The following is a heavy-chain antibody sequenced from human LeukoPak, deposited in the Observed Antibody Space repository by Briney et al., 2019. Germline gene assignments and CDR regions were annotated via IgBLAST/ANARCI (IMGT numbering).Heavy chain of an antibody. V-gene: IGHV4-39*07. Sequence: SETLSLTCTVSGASISGSGYYWGWIRQPPGKGLEWIGNIYDSGSTYYNASLQSRVTISIDTSKNQFSLKLSSVTAAETAVYYCARVAVVRSMIVVLRFGRGYMDVWGKGTTVTISS. CDR1: GASISGSGYY. CDR2: IYDSGST. D-gene: IGHD3-22*01. CDR3: ARVAVVRSMIVVLRFGRGYMDV. J-gene: IGHJ6*03.